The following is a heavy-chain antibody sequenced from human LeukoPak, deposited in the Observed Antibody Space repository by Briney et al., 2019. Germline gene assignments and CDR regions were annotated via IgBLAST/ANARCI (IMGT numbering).Heavy chain of an antibody. CDR3: ARYPGSYYDSSEGYMDV. CDR2: IKQDGSEK. CDR1: GFTFSSYA. V-gene: IGHV3-7*01. D-gene: IGHD3-22*01. Sequence: PGGSLRLSCAASGFTFSSYAMSWVRQAPGKGLEWVANIKQDGSEKYYVDSVKGRFTISRDNAKNSLYLQMNSLRAEDTAVYYCARYPGSYYDSSEGYMDVWGKGTTVTVSS. J-gene: IGHJ6*03.